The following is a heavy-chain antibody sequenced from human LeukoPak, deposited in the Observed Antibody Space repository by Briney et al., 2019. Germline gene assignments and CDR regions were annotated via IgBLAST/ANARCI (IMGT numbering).Heavy chain of an antibody. Sequence: SETLSLTCTVSGGSISSYYWSWIRQPPGKGLEWIGYIYYSGSTNCNPSLKSRVTISVDTSKNQFSLKLSSVTAADTAVYYCARAPHRYYYIDYWGQGTLVTVPS. D-gene: IGHD3-10*01. CDR1: GGSISSYY. CDR2: IYYSGST. J-gene: IGHJ4*02. CDR3: ARAPHRYYYIDY. V-gene: IGHV4-59*01.